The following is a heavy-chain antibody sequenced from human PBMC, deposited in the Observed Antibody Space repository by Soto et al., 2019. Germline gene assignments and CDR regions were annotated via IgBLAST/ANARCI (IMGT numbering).Heavy chain of an antibody. V-gene: IGHV1-18*01. CDR2: ISAHNGNT. J-gene: IGHJ4*02. CDR1: GYTFTSYG. D-gene: IGHD1-1*01. Sequence: QVHLVQSGAEVKKPGASVKVSCKASGYTFTSYGITLVRQAPGQGLEWMGWISAHNGNTDYAQKRQGRVIVTRDTSTSTAYMELRSLRSDDTAVYYCARGRYGDYWGQGALVTVSS. CDR3: ARGRYGDY.